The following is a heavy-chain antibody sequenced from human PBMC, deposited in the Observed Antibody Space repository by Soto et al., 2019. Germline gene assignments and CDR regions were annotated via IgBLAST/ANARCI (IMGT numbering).Heavy chain of an antibody. Sequence: QLQLQESGSGLVKPSQTLSLTCAVSGGSISSGGYSWSWIRQPPGQGLEWIAYIYHSVSTYYNPFLKSRVTVSVDRSKNQFSLKLRSVTAADTAVYYCASVPDYWGQGTLVTVSS. J-gene: IGHJ4*02. V-gene: IGHV4-30-2*01. CDR1: GGSISSGGYS. CDR2: IYHSVST. CDR3: ASVPDY.